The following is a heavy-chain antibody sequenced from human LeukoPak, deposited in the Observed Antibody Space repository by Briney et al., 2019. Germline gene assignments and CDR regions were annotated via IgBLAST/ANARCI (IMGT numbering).Heavy chain of an antibody. CDR3: ARLSIAARPRDY. CDR1: GDSINSNY. J-gene: IGHJ4*02. V-gene: IGHV4-59*08. D-gene: IGHD6-6*01. Sequence: PSETLSLTCSVSGDSINSNYWSWMRQPPGKGLEWIGYIYYGGSTNYNPSLKSRVTISVDTSKNQFSLKLSSVTAADTAVYYCARLSIAARPRDYWGQGTLVTVSS. CDR2: IYYGGST.